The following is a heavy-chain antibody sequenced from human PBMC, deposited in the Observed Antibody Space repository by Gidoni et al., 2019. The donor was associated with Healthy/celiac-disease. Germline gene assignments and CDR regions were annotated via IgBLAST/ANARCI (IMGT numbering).Heavy chain of an antibody. V-gene: IGHV4-59*01. CDR3: ARAEVNGYCSSTSCKGAFDI. D-gene: IGHD2-2*01. CDR2: IYYSGST. Sequence: QVQLQESGPGLVKHSETLSLTCTVSGCSISSYYWRWIRQPPGKGLEWIGYIYYSGSTNYNPSLKSRVTISVDTSKNQFSLKLSSVTAADTAVYYCARAEVNGYCSSTSCKGAFDIWGQGTMVTVSS. CDR1: GCSISSYY. J-gene: IGHJ3*02.